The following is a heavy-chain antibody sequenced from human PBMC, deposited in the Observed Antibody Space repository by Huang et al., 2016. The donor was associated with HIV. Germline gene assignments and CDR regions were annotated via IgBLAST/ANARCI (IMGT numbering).Heavy chain of an antibody. V-gene: IGHV3-48*01. D-gene: IGHD3-22*01. CDR3: ARTEMEYYYGSSGYYPDY. J-gene: IGHJ4*02. CDR1: GFTFSSYS. Sequence: EVQLVESGGGLVKPGGSLRLSCAASGFTFSSYSMNWVRQAPGGGLEWVSYISGSSSNLAYAHSGKGRLTISRDNAKSSLYLQLNSLRAEDTAVYYCARTEMEYYYGSSGYYPDYWGQGTLVSVSS. CDR2: ISGSSSNL.